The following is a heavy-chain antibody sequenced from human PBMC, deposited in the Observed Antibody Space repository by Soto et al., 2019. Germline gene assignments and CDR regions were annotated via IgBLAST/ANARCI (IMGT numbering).Heavy chain of an antibody. J-gene: IGHJ6*02. CDR2: ISGYNGQT. CDR3: VRDGRKELWVDGLNAMDV. Sequence: QVQLVQSGPEVKNPGASVKVSCKASGYSFTSYGISWVRQAPGQGLEWMGWISGYNGQTNYAQRFRNRVTFTTDTSTNTAYMELRSLRTDDTAIYYCVRDGRKELWVDGLNAMDVWGQGTTVTVSS. CDR1: GYSFTSYG. V-gene: IGHV1-18*01. D-gene: IGHD1-26*01.